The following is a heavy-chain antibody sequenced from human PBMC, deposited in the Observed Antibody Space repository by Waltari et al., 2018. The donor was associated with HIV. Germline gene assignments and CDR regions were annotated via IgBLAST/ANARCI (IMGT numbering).Heavy chain of an antibody. D-gene: IGHD5-18*01. CDR1: GGPISSGGCY. J-gene: IGHJ6*02. CDR2: IYYSGST. CDR3: ARVRSPGYTYGFYFYYYGMDV. Sequence: QVQLQESGPGLVKPSQTLSCTCTVSGGPISSGGCYWSWIRQHPAKDLEWIGFIYYSGSTSYNPSLKSRVTISVDTSKNQFSLKLSSVTAADTAVYYCARVRSPGYTYGFYFYYYGMDVWGQGTTVTVSS. V-gene: IGHV4-31*03.